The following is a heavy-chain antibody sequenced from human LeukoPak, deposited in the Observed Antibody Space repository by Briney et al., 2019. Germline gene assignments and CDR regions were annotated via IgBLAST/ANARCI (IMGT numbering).Heavy chain of an antibody. D-gene: IGHD3-3*01. CDR2: IKQDGSEK. Sequence: GGSLRLSCEGSEFSFSSYWMSWVRQAPGKGLEWVAKIKQDGSEKYYVDSVKGRFTISRDNAKKSMYLTMNGLRAEDTAVYYCAKFWSGSYGRDAFDIWGQGTMVTVSS. V-gene: IGHV3-7*01. CDR3: AKFWSGSYGRDAFDI. J-gene: IGHJ3*02. CDR1: EFSFSSYW.